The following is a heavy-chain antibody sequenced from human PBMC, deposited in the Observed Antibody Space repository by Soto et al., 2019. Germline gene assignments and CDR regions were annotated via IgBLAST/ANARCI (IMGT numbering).Heavy chain of an antibody. CDR1: GFTFSSYS. D-gene: IGHD5-12*01. CDR3: AGDSGGYDSGSDP. J-gene: IGHJ5*02. V-gene: IGHV3-21*01. CDR2: ISSSSSYI. Sequence: EVQLVESGGGLVKPGGSLRLSCAASGFTFSSYSMNWVRQAPGKGLEWVSSISSSSSYIYYADSVKGRFTISRDNAKNSRCLQMNSGRAEGRAVYYCAGDSGGYDSGSDPWGQGTLVSVSS.